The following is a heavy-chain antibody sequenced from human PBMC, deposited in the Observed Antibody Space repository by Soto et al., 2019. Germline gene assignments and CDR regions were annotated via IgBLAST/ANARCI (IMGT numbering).Heavy chain of an antibody. CDR3: ARYARSGVVGDY. J-gene: IGHJ4*02. V-gene: IGHV4-4*02. Sequence: QVQLLESGPGLVKPSGTLSLTCGVSGDSIYRSYWWSWVRLPPGKGPEWIGEIFHTGTTNYNPSLKSRLTMSVDKSKKEIALKLHYVTAADTAVYFCARYARSGVVGDYWGQGTGVTVSS. CDR1: GDSIYRSYW. D-gene: IGHD2-15*01. CDR2: IFHTGTT.